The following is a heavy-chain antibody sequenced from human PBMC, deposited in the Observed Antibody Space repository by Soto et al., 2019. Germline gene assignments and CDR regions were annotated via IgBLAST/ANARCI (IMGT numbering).Heavy chain of an antibody. CDR3: ARGGVSFSGITGIGDAFDI. V-gene: IGHV1-8*01. Sequence: ASVKVSCKASGYTFTSYDINWVRQATGQGLEWMGWMNPNSGNTGYAQKFQGRVTMTRNTSISTAYMELSSLRSEDTAVYYCARGGVSFSGITGIGDAFDIWGQGTMVTVSS. CDR1: GYTFTSYD. J-gene: IGHJ3*02. CDR2: MNPNSGNT. D-gene: IGHD1-20*01.